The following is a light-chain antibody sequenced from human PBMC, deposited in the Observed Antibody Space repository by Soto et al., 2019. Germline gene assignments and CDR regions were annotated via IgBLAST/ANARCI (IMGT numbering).Light chain of an antibody. CDR1: QSVSSGY. CDR3: QQYGSSHT. J-gene: IGKJ2*01. Sequence: ETVLTQSPGTLSLSPGERATLSCRASQSVSSGYLAWYQQKPGQAPRLLIYGASSRATGIPDRFGGSGSGTDFTITISRLEPEDFAVYYCQQYGSSHTFGQGTKLEIK. CDR2: GAS. V-gene: IGKV3-20*01.